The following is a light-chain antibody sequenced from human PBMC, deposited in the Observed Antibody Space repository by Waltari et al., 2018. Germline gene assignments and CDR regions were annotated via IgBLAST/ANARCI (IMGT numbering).Light chain of an antibody. Sequence: QSALTQPASVSGSPGQSITISCTGTSSDVGTYNFSSWYQQNPGKAPKLMIYEGNKRPSWVFNRFSGSKAGNTASLTISGLQAEDEADYYCYSYAGSGTWVFGGGTKLTVL. V-gene: IGLV2-23*01. CDR1: SSDVGTYNF. CDR2: EGN. CDR3: YSYAGSGTWV. J-gene: IGLJ3*02.